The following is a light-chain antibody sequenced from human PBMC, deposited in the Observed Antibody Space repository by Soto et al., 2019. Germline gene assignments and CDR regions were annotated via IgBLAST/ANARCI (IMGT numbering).Light chain of an antibody. CDR2: GAS. J-gene: IGKJ1*01. V-gene: IGKV3-15*01. Sequence: EFVLTHSPGTLSLSPCERATLSFSASQTVRHNYLAWYQQKPGQAPRLLISGASTRATGIPARFSGSGSGTDFTLTISSLQSEDFAVYYCQQYNNWPPWTFGQGTKVDIK. CDR1: QTVRHNY. CDR3: QQYNNWPPWT.